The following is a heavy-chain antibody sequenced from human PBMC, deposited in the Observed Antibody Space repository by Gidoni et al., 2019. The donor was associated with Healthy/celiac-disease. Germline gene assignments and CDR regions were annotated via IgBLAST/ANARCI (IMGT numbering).Heavy chain of an antibody. D-gene: IGHD3-22*01. CDR1: GFTFSSYG. CDR3: AKALGIVVYYGMDV. V-gene: IGHV3-30*18. Sequence: QVQLVESGGGVVQPGRSLRLSCAASGFTFSSYGMHWVRQAPGKGLEWVAVISYDGSNKYYADSVKGRFTISRDNSKNTLYLQMNSLRAEDTAVYYCAKALGIVVYYGMDVWGQGTTVTVSS. J-gene: IGHJ6*02. CDR2: ISYDGSNK.